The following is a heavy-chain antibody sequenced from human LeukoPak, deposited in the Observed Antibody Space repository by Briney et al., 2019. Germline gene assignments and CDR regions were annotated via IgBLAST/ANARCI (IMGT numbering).Heavy chain of an antibody. CDR1: GHTFGNYY. Sequence: ASVKVTCKASGHTFGNYYLHWVRQAPGQGLEWMGWISPNNGDTNYAQKFQGRVTLTWDTSFNTAYMDLSRLTSDDTAIYYYARENYGGDFEYWGQGALVTVSS. J-gene: IGHJ4*02. V-gene: IGHV1-2*02. CDR3: ARENYGGDFEY. CDR2: ISPNNGDT. D-gene: IGHD4-23*01.